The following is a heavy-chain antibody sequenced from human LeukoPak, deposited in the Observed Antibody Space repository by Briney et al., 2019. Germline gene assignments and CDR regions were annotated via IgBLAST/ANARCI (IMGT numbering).Heavy chain of an antibody. D-gene: IGHD4-11*01. CDR1: GGSLSGNY. CDR3: ARGGDFSNL. CDR2: INHSGYT. J-gene: IGHJ4*02. Sequence: PSETLSLTCAVYGGSLSGNYWTWIRQPPGKGLEWIGEINHSGYTSYNPSLKSRVTISLDRSKNQFSLKQSSVTAADTAVYFCARGGDFSNLWGQGTLVTVPS. V-gene: IGHV4-34*01.